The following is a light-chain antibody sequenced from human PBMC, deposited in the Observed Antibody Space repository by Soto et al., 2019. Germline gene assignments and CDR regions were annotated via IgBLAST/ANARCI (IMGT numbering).Light chain of an antibody. V-gene: IGLV1-40*01. Sequence: QPVLTQPPSVSGAPGQRVTISCTGSSSNIGTGYDVHWYQHLPGTAPKLLIYNNTYRPSGVPARFSASRSGTSASLAISGLRAEDESDYYCQSYDNILSRSVFGGGTKLTVL. CDR2: NNT. CDR3: QSYDNILSRSV. J-gene: IGLJ2*01. CDR1: SSNIGTGYD.